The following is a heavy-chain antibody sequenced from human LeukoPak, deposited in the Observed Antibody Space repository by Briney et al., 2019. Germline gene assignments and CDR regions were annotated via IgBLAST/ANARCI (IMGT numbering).Heavy chain of an antibody. D-gene: IGHD2-15*01. J-gene: IGHJ6*02. Sequence: ASVKVSCKASGYTFNSHSMNWVRQAPGQGLEWMGWINTNTGNPTYAQGFTGRFVFSLDTSVSTAYLQISSLKAEDTAVYYCARPYCNGGNCQRPPYGMDVWGQGTTVTVSS. CDR2: INTNTGNP. V-gene: IGHV7-4-1*02. CDR1: GYTFNSHS. CDR3: ARPYCNGGNCQRPPYGMDV.